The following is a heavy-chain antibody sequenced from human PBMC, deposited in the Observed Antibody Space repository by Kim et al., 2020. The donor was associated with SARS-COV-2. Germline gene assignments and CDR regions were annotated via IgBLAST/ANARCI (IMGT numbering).Heavy chain of an antibody. CDR3: AKWAGDLWFGEFGYYYYYYGMDV. V-gene: IGHV3-23*01. J-gene: IGHJ6*02. D-gene: IGHD3-10*01. Sequence: GGSLRLSCAASGFTFSSYAMSWVRQAPGKGLEWVSAISGSGGSTYYADSVKGRFTISRDNSKNTLYLQMNSLRAEDTAVYYCAKWAGDLWFGEFGYYYYYYGMDVWGQGTTVTVSS. CDR2: ISGSGGST. CDR1: GFTFSSYA.